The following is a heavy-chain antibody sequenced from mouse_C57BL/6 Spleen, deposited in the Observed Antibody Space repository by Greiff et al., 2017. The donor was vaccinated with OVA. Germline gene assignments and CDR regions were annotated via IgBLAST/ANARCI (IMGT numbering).Heavy chain of an antibody. Sequence: VQLQQSGAELMKPGASVKLSCKATGYTFTGYWIEWVKQRPGHGLEWIGEILPGSGSTNYNEKFKGKATFTADTSSNPAYMQLSSLTTEDSAIYYGAGGGVYYGSSYYAMDDWGQGTSVTVSS. CDR3: AGGGVYYGSSYYAMDD. CDR2: ILPGSGST. J-gene: IGHJ4*01. CDR1: GYTFTGYW. D-gene: IGHD1-1*01. V-gene: IGHV1-9*01.